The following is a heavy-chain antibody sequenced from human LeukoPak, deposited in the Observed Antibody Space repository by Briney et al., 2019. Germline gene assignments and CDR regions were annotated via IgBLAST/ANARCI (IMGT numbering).Heavy chain of an antibody. CDR3: ASDSISMNAFDA. V-gene: IGHV4-59*11. CDR2: ISYIGST. J-gene: IGHJ3*01. D-gene: IGHD3-22*01. CDR1: GGSFSTHY. Sequence: SETLSLTCTVSGGSFSTHYWSWIRQPPGKGLEWIGYISYIGSTNYNPSLKSRVTISIDTSNNEVSLMLTSVTAADTAVYYCASDSISMNAFDAWGQGTMDTVSS.